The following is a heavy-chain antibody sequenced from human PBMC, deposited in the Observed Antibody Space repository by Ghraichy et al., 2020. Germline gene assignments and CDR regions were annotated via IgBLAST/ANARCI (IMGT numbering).Heavy chain of an antibody. CDR3: ARGNDYSTYRPNAYYMDV. V-gene: IGHV3-7*03. CDR2: IKYDGNEG. J-gene: IGHJ6*03. Sequence: GGSLRLSCVASGFTLSRYWMTWVRQAPGKGLEWVANIKYDGNEGFYVGSVRDRFTISKDNYGNSVYLQMRSLRAEDAATYYCARGNDYSTYRPNAYYMDVWGKGTTVTVSS. CDR1: GFTLSRYW. D-gene: IGHD4-11*01.